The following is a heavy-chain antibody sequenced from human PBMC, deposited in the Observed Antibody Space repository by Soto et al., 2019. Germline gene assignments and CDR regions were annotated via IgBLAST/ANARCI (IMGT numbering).Heavy chain of an antibody. D-gene: IGHD2-2*03. Sequence: GGSLRLSCAASGFTFSSYAMSWVRQAPGKGLEWVSAISGSGGSTYYADSVKGRFTISRDNSKNTLYLQMNSLKASDTAMYYCARYPLDIVVLPAKGPWGQGTLVTVSS. V-gene: IGHV3-23*01. J-gene: IGHJ5*02. CDR2: ISGSGGST. CDR3: ARYPLDIVVLPAKGP. CDR1: GFTFSSYA.